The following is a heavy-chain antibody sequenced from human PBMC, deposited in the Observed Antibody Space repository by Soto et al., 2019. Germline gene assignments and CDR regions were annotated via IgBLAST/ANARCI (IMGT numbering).Heavy chain of an antibody. D-gene: IGHD3-10*02. CDR1: GYTFSNYG. Sequence: QVQLVQSGAEVKKPGASVTVSCKTSGYTFSNYGINWVRQAPGQGLEWMGWISGYNGNTNYAQTVQGRVTMTTDTSTGTVYMELRSLKSDATAIDYCSRFIMFGGWFDPNYYHGMDVWGQGTTVTVSS. CDR2: ISGYNGNT. CDR3: SRFIMFGGWFDPNYYHGMDV. J-gene: IGHJ6*02. V-gene: IGHV1-18*01.